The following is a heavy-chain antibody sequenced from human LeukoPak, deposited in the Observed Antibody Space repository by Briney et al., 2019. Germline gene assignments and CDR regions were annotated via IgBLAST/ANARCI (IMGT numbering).Heavy chain of an antibody. V-gene: IGHV3-30*18. CDR1: GFTFSSYG. CDR2: ISYDGSNK. J-gene: IGHJ3*02. CDR3: AKDHRYYYDSSGPIDSAFDI. Sequence: GGSLRLSCAASGFTFSSYGMHWVRQAPGKALEWAAVISYDGSNKYYADSVKGRFTISRDNSKNTLYLQMNSLRAEDTAVYYCAKDHRYYYDSSGPIDSAFDIWGQGTMVTVSS. D-gene: IGHD3-22*01.